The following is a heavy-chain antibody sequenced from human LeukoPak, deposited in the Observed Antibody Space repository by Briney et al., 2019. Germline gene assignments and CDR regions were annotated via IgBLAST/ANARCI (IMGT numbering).Heavy chain of an antibody. CDR3: TTEGLLWFGAMDV. Sequence: GGSLRLSCAASGFTFGDHYIDWVRQAPGKGLEWVGRIKSKTDGGTTDYAAPVKGRFTISRDDSKNTLYLQMNSLKTEDTAVYYCTTEGLLWFGAMDVWGKGTTVTISS. CDR2: IKSKTDGGTT. J-gene: IGHJ6*04. V-gene: IGHV3-15*01. CDR1: GFTFGDHY. D-gene: IGHD3-10*01.